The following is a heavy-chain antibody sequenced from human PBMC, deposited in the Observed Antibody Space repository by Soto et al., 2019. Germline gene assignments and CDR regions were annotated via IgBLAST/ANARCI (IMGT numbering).Heavy chain of an antibody. CDR1: GFSLSDNRMG. J-gene: IGHJ3*02. Sequence: QVTLKESGPVLVKPTETLTLTCTVSGFSLSDNRMGVSWIRQSPGEALEWLAHIFSNDETSYSPSLKSRLTISKDTSNSQVVLTLANMDPVDTATYYCARIEYLSGWFWDDAFDIWGQGTKVIVSS. CDR2: IFSNDET. V-gene: IGHV2-26*01. D-gene: IGHD6-19*01. CDR3: ARIEYLSGWFWDDAFDI.